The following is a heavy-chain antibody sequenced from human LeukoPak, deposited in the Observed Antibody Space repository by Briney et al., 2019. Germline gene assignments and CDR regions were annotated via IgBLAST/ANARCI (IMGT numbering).Heavy chain of an antibody. Sequence: GGSLRLSCTASEFTFNSYGMHWVRQAPGKGLEWVAFIRFDGSDEHYADSVKGRFTISRDNSKNTLYLQMNSLRAEDTAVYYCAKDRRGSCNAGSCYCCDYWGRGALVTVSS. CDR3: AKDRRGSCNAGSCYCCDY. CDR1: EFTFNSYG. CDR2: IRFDGSDE. V-gene: IGHV3-30*02. D-gene: IGHD2-15*01. J-gene: IGHJ4*02.